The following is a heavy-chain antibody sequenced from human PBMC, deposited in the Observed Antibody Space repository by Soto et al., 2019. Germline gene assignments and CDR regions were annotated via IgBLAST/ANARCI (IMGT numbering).Heavy chain of an antibody. V-gene: IGHV3-30*18. CDR3: AKPLGLLRRAMAQGSDY. CDR2: VSYDEITK. J-gene: IGHJ4*02. D-gene: IGHD5-18*01. CDR1: GFTFSSYG. Sequence: GGSLRLSCAASGFTFSSYGMNWVRQAPGKGLEWVAVVSYDEITKYYADSVKGRFTISRDNSKNTVYLQVNSLRPEDTAVYYCAKPLGLLRRAMAQGSDYWGQGTLVTVSS.